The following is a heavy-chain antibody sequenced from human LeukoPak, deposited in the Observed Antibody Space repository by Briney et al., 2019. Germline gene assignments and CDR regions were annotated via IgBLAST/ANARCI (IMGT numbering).Heavy chain of an antibody. CDR3: AKDLLWELLGGPLDY. CDR2: ISYDGSNK. D-gene: IGHD1-26*01. V-gene: IGHV3-30*18. J-gene: IGHJ4*02. CDR1: GFNFTIFD. Sequence: GGSLRLSCAASGFNFTIFDMSWVRQAPGKGLEWVAVISYDGSNKYYADSVKGRFTISRDNSKNTLYLQMNSLRAEDTAVYYCAKDLLWELLGGPLDYWGQGTLVTVSS.